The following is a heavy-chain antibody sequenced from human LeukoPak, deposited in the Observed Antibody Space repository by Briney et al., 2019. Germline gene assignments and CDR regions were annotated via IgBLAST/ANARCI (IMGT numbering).Heavy chain of an antibody. V-gene: IGHV4-59*08. J-gene: IGHJ4*02. D-gene: IGHD1-26*01. CDR3: ARLGGATSPFGY. Sequence: PSETLSLTCTVSDGSISSYYWSWIRQPPGKGLEWIGYIYYTGNTNYNPSLKSRVTISVDTSKNQFSLNLSSVTAADTAIYYCARLGGATSPFGYWGQGTLVTVSS. CDR2: IYYTGNT. CDR1: DGSISSYY.